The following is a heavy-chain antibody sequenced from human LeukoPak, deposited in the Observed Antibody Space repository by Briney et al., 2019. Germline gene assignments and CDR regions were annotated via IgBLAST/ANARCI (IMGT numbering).Heavy chain of an antibody. V-gene: IGHV3-21*01. CDR2: ISSSSSYI. J-gene: IGHJ3*02. CDR3: AREGGYGEPFDI. D-gene: IGHD4-17*01. CDR1: GFTFSSYS. Sequence: GGSLRLSCAASGFTFSSYSMNWVRQAPGKGLEWVSSISSSSSYIYYADSVKGRFTISRDNAKNSLYLQMNSLRAEDTAVYYCAREGGYGEPFDIWGQGTMVTVSS.